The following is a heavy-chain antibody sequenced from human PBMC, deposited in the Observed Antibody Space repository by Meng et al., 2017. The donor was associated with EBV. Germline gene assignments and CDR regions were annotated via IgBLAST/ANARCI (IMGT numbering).Heavy chain of an antibody. CDR2: INPSGGST. V-gene: IGHV1-46*02. J-gene: IGHJ4*02. CDR3: ARDFCGGDCYLFDY. Sequence: QVQLVQSGPEGKKPGASGEVSWKASGYTFNSYYMHWVRQAPGQGLEWMGIINPSGGSTSYAQKFQGRVTMTRDTSTSTVYMELSSLRSEDTAVYYCARDFCGGDCYLFDYWGQGTLVTVSS. D-gene: IGHD2-21*01. CDR1: GYTFNSYY.